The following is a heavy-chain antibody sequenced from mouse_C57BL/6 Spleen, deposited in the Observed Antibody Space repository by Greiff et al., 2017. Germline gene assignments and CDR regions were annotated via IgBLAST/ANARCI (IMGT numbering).Heavy chain of an antibody. CDR1: GFNIKNTY. V-gene: IGHV14-3*01. CDR3: ARSSYRDDGLRDVRAMDY. Sequence: EVKLQQSVAELVRPGASVKLSCTASGFNIKNTYMHWVKQRPEQGLEWIGRIDPANGNTKYAPKFQGKATITADTSSNTAYLQLSSLTSEDTAIYYCARSSYRDDGLRDVRAMDYWGQGTSVTVSS. J-gene: IGHJ4*01. CDR2: IDPANGNT. D-gene: IGHD2-3*01.